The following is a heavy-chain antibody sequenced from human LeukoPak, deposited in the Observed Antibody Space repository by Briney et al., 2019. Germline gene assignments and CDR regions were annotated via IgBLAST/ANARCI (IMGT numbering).Heavy chain of an antibody. CDR2: ISYDESDK. CDR3: AKGVVAATNAAYYGMDV. V-gene: IGHV3-30*18. CDR1: GFTFSNYG. Sequence: GRSLRLSCAASGFTFSNYGMHWVRQAPGKGLGWVAVISYDESDKYYADSVKGRFTISRDNSKNTLYLQMNSLRPEDTAVYYCAKGVVAATNAAYYGMDVWGQGTTVTVSS. D-gene: IGHD2-15*01. J-gene: IGHJ6*02.